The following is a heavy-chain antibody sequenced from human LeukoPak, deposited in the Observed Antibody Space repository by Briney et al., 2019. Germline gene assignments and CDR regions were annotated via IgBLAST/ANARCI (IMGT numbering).Heavy chain of an antibody. J-gene: IGHJ6*03. CDR3: ARVLLWFDYYMDV. CDR1: GFTFSDYY. D-gene: IGHD3-10*01. CDR2: ISSSGSTI. V-gene: IGHV3-11*04. Sequence: GGSLRLSCAASGFTFSDYYMSWIRQAPGKGLEWVSYISSSGSTIYYADSVKGRLTISRDNAKNSLYLQMNSLRAEDTAVYYCARVLLWFDYYMDVWGKGTTAAVSS.